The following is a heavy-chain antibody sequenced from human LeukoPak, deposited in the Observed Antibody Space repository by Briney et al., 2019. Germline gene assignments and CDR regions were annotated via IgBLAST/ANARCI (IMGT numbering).Heavy chain of an antibody. J-gene: IGHJ4*02. CDR3: ARSIAAAGRLDY. CDR2: IIPILGIA. CDR1: GGTFSSYA. Sequence: GASVKVSCKASGGTFSSYAISWVRQAPGQGLEWMGRIIPILGIANYAQKFQGRVTITADKSTSTAYMELRSLRSDDTAVYYCARSIAAAGRLDYWGQGTLVTVSS. D-gene: IGHD6-13*01. V-gene: IGHV1-69*04.